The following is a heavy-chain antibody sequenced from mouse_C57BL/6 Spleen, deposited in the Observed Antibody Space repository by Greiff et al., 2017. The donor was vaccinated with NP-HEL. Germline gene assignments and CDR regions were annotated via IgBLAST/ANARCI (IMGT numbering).Heavy chain of an antibody. J-gene: IGHJ1*03. CDR3: PYYGNDGYFDV. D-gene: IGHD2-9*01. CDR2: IYPRSGNT. CDR1: GYTFTSYG. Sequence: QVQLQQSGAELVRPGASVKLSCKASGYTFTSYGISWVKQRTGQGLEWIGEIYPRSGNTYYNEKFKGKATLTVDKSSSTAYMQLRSLTSEDSAVYFCPYYGNDGYFDVWGTGTTVTVSS. V-gene: IGHV1-81*01.